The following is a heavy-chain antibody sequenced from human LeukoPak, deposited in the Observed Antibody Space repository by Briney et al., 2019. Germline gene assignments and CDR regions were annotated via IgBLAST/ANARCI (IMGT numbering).Heavy chain of an antibody. V-gene: IGHV1-8*03. CDR3: ARVARGGAYFDY. D-gene: IGHD3-16*01. CDR1: GYTFTNYD. J-gene: IGHJ4*02. CDR2: VNPNTGNT. Sequence: ASVKVSCKASGYTFTNYDIDWVRQATGQGLEWMGWVNPNTGNTVYAQNFQGRVTITRDTSASTAYMELSSLRSEDMAVYYCARVARGGAYFDYWGQGTLVSVSS.